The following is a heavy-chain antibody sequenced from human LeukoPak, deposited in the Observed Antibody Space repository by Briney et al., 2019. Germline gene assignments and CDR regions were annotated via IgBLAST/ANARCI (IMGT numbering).Heavy chain of an antibody. V-gene: IGHV3-30*18. CDR1: GFTFSSYG. CDR2: ISYDGSNK. J-gene: IGHJ4*02. CDR3: AKAMTPYYYGSGALDY. Sequence: GGSLRLSCAASGFTFSSYGMHWDRQAPGKGLEWVAVISYDGSNKYYADSVKGRFTISRDNSKNTLYLQMNSLRAEDTAVYYCAKAMTPYYYGSGALDYWGQGTLVTVSS. D-gene: IGHD3-10*01.